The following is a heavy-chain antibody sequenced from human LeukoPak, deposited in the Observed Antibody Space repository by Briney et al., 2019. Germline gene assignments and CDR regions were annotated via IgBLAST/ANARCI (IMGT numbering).Heavy chain of an antibody. CDR2: ISSSGDST. J-gene: IGHJ4*02. CDR3: AKGYSGSYSAFDY. Sequence: GGSLRLSCAASGFTFSSYAMIWVRQAPGKGLEWVSTISSSGDSTYYADSVKGRFTISRDNSKNTLYLQMNSLRAEDTAVYFCAKGYSGSYSAFDYWGPGTLVTVSS. CDR1: GFTFSSYA. D-gene: IGHD1-26*01. V-gene: IGHV3-23*01.